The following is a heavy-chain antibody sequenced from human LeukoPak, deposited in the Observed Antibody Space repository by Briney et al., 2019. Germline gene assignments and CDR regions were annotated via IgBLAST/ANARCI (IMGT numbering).Heavy chain of an antibody. CDR2: INHSGST. J-gene: IGHJ4*02. CDR1: GGSFSGYY. D-gene: IGHD6-13*01. Sequence: SETLSLTCAVYGGSFSGYYWSWIRQPPGKGLEWIGEINHSGSTNYNPSLKSRVTISVDTSKNQFSLKLSPVTAADTAVYYCARWYSSSCDYWGQGTLVTVSS. V-gene: IGHV4-34*01. CDR3: ARWYSSSCDY.